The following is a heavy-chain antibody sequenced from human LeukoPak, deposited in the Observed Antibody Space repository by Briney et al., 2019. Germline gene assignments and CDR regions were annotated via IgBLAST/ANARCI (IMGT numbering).Heavy chain of an antibody. CDR1: GFTFGSFG. CDR3: ARDVMAVAGTLGFDC. J-gene: IGHJ4*02. V-gene: IGHV3-30*04. Sequence: GGSLRLSCVAYGFTFGSFGMHWVRQAPGKGLDWVAVIAYGSDENYADSVEGRFTISRDNFKNTLYLQMNSLGPEDTAMYYCARDVMAVAGTLGFDCWGQGALVTVSS. CDR2: IAYGSDE. D-gene: IGHD6-19*01.